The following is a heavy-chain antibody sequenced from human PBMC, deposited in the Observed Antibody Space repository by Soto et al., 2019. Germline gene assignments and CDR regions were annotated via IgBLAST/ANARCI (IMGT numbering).Heavy chain of an antibody. CDR2: VSTNGAT. CDR3: ARADYEILTGSYALDV. V-gene: IGHV4-4*07. J-gene: IGHJ6*02. Sequence: PSETLSLTCTVSDDFISSYYWNWIRQPAGKGLEWVGRVSTNGATNYNPSLESRVTMSVDTSKNQFSLKLTSVTAAATAVYFCARADYEILTGSYALDVWGQGTTVTVSS. D-gene: IGHD3-9*01. CDR1: DDFISSYY.